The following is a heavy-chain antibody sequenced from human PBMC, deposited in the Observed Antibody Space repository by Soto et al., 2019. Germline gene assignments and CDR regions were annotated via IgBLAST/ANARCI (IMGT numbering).Heavy chain of an antibody. Sequence: ASVKVSCKASGSPFTRYGFSWVRQAPGQGRELMGWISAYNGNTNYAQTRQGRVTMTTDTSTSTAYMKLRSRRSDATAVYYWARGSDLTLYYGMDVWGQGTTVTSSS. CDR3: ARGSDLTLYYGMDV. CDR1: GSPFTRYG. V-gene: IGHV1-18*04. D-gene: IGHD1-26*01. J-gene: IGHJ6*02. CDR2: ISAYNGNT.